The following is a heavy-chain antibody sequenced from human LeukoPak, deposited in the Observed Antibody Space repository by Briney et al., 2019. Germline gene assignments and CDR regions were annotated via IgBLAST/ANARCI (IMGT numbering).Heavy chain of an antibody. CDR3: ARGDYGDSKGRFDP. V-gene: IGHV1-18*01. Sequence: GASVKVSCKASGYTFSNYGITWVRQAPGQGLEWMGWISVYNGNTNYVQKLQGRLAMTTDTSTSTAYMELRSLRSDDTAVYYCARGDYGDSKGRFDPWGQGTLVTVSS. D-gene: IGHD4-17*01. J-gene: IGHJ5*02. CDR2: ISVYNGNT. CDR1: GYTFSNYG.